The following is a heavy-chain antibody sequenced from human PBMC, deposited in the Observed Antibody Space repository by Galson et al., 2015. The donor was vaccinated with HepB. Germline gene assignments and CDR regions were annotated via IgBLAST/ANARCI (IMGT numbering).Heavy chain of an antibody. J-gene: IGHJ6*03. V-gene: IGHV3-9*01. CDR1: GFTLDDYA. CDR2: ITWNSGTI. CDR3: VKDRRTYYYYMDV. Sequence: SLRLSCAASGFTLDDYAMHWVRQAPGKGLEWVSGITWNSGTIAYADSVKGRFTTSRDNAKNSLYLEMNSLRVEDTAFYYCVKDRRTYYYYMDVWGRGTTVTISS. D-gene: IGHD3-16*01.